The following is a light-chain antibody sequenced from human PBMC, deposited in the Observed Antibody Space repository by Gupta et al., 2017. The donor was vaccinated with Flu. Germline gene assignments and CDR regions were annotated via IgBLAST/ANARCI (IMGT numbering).Light chain of an antibody. V-gene: IGKV4-1*01. CDR2: WAS. CDR1: HSVLYSSKNKNY. Sequence: NCESSHSVLYSSKNKNYLTWYQQKPGQPPKLLIYWASTRESGVPDRFSGSGSGTDFTLTISSLQAEDVAVYYCQQYDSTPLTFGQGTKVEIK. J-gene: IGKJ1*01. CDR3: QQYDSTPLT.